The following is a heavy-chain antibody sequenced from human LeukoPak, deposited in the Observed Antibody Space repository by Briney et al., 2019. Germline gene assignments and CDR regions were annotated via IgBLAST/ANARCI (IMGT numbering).Heavy chain of an antibody. J-gene: IGHJ4*02. CDR3: TRGADGFDY. Sequence: PGGSLRLSCAASGLTFSSYDMHWVRQPTGKSLEWVSGIGTAGDTYYPGSVKGRFTISRENAKNSLYLQMNSLRAGDTAVYYCTRGADGFDYWGQGTLVTVSS. D-gene: IGHD6-13*01. V-gene: IGHV3-13*04. CDR2: IGTAGDT. CDR1: GLTFSSYD.